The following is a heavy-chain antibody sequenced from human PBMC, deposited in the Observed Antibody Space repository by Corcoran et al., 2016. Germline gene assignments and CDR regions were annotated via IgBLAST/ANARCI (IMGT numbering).Heavy chain of an antibody. CDR1: GFSLSNARMG. V-gene: IGHV2-26*01. Sequence: QVTLKESGPVLVQPTETLTLTCTVSGFSLSNARMGVSWIRQPPRTALEWLAHIFSNDEKSYSTSLKSRLTISKDTSQSQVVLTMHNMDPVETATYYCARIASHPDYGDYVVYFDYWGQGTLVTVSS. CDR2: IFSNDEK. CDR3: ARIASHPDYGDYVVYFDY. J-gene: IGHJ4*02. D-gene: IGHD4-17*01.